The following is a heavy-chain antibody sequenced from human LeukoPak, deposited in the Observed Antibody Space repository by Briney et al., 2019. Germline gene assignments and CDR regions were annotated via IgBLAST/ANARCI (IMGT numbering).Heavy chain of an antibody. CDR2: ISAYNGNT. J-gene: IGHJ6*02. CDR3: ARDRSGILGYYYNGMDV. Sequence: EASVKVSCKASGYTFTSYGISWVRQAPGQGLEWMGWISAYNGNTNYAQKFQGRVTMTTDTSTSTAYMELRSLRSDDTAVYYCARDRSGILGYYYNGMDVWGQGTTVTASS. CDR1: GYTFTSYG. V-gene: IGHV1-18*01. D-gene: IGHD3-10*01.